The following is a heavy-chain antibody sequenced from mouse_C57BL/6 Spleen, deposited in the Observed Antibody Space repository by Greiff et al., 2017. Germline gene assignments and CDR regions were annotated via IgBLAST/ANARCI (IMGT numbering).Heavy chain of an antibody. CDR3: ARMRRVITTVVAPFDY. J-gene: IGHJ2*01. CDR1: GYTFTDYN. CDR2: INPNNGGT. V-gene: IGHV1-18*01. Sequence: EVQLQQSGPELVKPGASVKIPCKASGYTFTDYNMDWVKQSHGKSLEWIGDINPNNGGTIYNQKFKGKATLTVDKSSSTAYMELRSLTSEDTAVYYCARMRRVITTVVAPFDYWGQGTTLTVSS. D-gene: IGHD1-1*01.